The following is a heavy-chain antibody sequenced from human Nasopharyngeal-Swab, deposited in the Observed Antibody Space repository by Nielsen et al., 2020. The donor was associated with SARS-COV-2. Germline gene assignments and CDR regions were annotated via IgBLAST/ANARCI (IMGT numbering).Heavy chain of an antibody. D-gene: IGHD4-17*01. CDR1: GGYISSSNW. V-gene: IGHV4-4*01. Sequence: SETLSLTYAVSGGYISSSNWWSWVRQTKGKGLEWIGEIYHSGSTNYNPSLKSRVTISVDKSKNQFSLKLSSVTAEETEGEWGARDRGTTTVTTQNTLYYWGQGTLVTVSS. CDR3: ARDRGTTTVTTQNTLYY. J-gene: IGHJ4*02. CDR2: IYHSGST.